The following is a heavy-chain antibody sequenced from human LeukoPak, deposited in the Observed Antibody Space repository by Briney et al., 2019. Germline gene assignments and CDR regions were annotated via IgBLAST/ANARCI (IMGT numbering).Heavy chain of an antibody. CDR1: GYTLTELS. D-gene: IGHD3-10*01. V-gene: IGHV1-24*01. Sequence: ASVKVSCKVSGYTLTELSMHWVRRAPGKGLEWMGGFDPEDGETIYAQKFQGRATMTEDTSTDTAYMELSSLRSEDTAVYYCASSRPTMVRGVIFPVGFDYWGQGTLVTVSS. CDR2: FDPEDGET. J-gene: IGHJ4*02. CDR3: ASSRPTMVRGVIFPVGFDY.